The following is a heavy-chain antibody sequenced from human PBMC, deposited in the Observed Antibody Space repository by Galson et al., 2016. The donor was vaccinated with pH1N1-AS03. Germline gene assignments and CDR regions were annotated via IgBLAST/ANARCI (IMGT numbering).Heavy chain of an antibody. V-gene: IGHV4-59*08. CDR1: GGSITTDY. CDR3: ARMRVVAASDTSGYYYFDF. D-gene: IGHD3-22*01. CDR2: VSHDGNT. J-gene: IGHJ4*02. Sequence: ETLSLTCSVSGGSITTDYWNWIRQPPGKGLEWIGYVSHDGNTNYNPSLYSRVTMSVDTSKNQFSLKLNSVSAADTAAYYCARMRVVAASDTSGYYYFDFWGQGALVTVSS.